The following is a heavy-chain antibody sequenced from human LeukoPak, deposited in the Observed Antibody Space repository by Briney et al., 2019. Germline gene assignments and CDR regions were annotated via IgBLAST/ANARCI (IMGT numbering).Heavy chain of an antibody. CDR2: IYTSGST. J-gene: IGHJ5*02. V-gene: IGHV4-4*07. CDR3: ARDRDYDFWSGSGNWFDP. Sequence: SETLSLTCTVSGGSISSYYWSWLRQPAGKGLGWIGRIYTSGSTNYNPSLKSRVTMSVKTSKNQFSLKLSSVTAADTAVYYCARDRDYDFWSGSGNWFDPWGQGTLVTVSS. D-gene: IGHD3-3*01. CDR1: GGSISSYY.